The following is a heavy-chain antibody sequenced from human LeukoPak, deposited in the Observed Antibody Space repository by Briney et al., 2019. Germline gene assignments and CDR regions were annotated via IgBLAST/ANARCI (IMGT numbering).Heavy chain of an antibody. CDR3: ARGEDYYDSSGPPAGAFDI. V-gene: IGHV3-53*01. J-gene: IGHJ3*02. D-gene: IGHD3-22*01. CDR1: GFTVSSNY. CDR2: IYSGGST. Sequence: GGSLRLSCAASGFTVSSNYMSWVRQAPGKGLEWVSVIYSGGSTYYADSVKGRFTISRDNSKNTLYLQMNSLRAEDTAVYYCARGEDYYDSSGPPAGAFDIWGQGTMVTVSS.